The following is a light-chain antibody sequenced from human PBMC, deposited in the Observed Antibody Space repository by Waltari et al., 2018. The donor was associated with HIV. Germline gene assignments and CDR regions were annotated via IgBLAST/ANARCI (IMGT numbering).Light chain of an antibody. V-gene: IGLV3-10*01. CDR3: YSTDSSGYLFV. CDR1: ALANKY. J-gene: IGLJ1*01. CDR2: EDT. Sequence: SYELTQPPSVSVSPGQTARITCSGDALANKYAYWYQQKSGQAPVLVSYEDTKRPSGIPDRFSGSSSGAMATLTISGAQLEDEGDYYCYSTDSSGYLFVFGTGTKVTVL.